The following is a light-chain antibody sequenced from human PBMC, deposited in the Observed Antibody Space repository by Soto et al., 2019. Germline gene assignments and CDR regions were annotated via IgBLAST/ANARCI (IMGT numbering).Light chain of an antibody. CDR1: SSDVGGYNY. V-gene: IGLV2-11*01. J-gene: IGLJ3*02. CDR2: DVS. Sequence: QSVLTQPRSVSGSPGQSVTISCTGTSSDVGGYNYVSWYQQHPGKAPKLMIYDVSKRPSGVPDRFSGSKSGNTASLTISGLQAEDEADYYCCSYAGSYTLVFCGGIKLTVL. CDR3: CSYAGSYTLV.